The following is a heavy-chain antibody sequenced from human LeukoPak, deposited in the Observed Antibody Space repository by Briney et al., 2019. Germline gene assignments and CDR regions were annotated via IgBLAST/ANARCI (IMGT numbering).Heavy chain of an antibody. CDR1: GYSISTGYY. CDR2: TYHSGTS. J-gene: IGHJ4*02. CDR3: ARKYGSNAGYFDY. V-gene: IGHV4-38-2*01. D-gene: IGHD4-23*01. Sequence: SETLSLTCAVSGYSISTGYYWGWVRQPPGKGLEWIGNTYHSGTSYYKPSLKSRVTTSVDTSKNQFSLTLSSVTAADTALYYCARKYGSNAGYFDYWGQGALVTVSS.